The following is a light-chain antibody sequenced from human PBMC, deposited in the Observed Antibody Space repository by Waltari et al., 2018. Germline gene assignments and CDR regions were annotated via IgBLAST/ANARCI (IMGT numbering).Light chain of an antibody. CDR1: SRDGGGSNY. CDR3: CSYAGSYSVV. CDR2: DVS. V-gene: IGLV2-11*01. J-gene: IGLJ2*01. Sequence: QSALTQPRSVSGSPGQSVTISCTGTSRDGGGSNYVSWYQQHPGKAPKLMIYDVSKRPAGVPDRFSGSKSGNTASLTISGLQAEDEADYYCCSYAGSYSVVFGGGTKLTVL.